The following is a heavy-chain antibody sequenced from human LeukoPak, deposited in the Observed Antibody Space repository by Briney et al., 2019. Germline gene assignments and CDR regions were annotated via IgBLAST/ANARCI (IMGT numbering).Heavy chain of an antibody. Sequence: PGGSLRLSCAASGFTFSSYEMNWVRQAPGKGLEWVSFISTSGTTIYYTDSVKGRFTISRDNAKNSLYLQMNSLRAEDTAIYYCTFNSGWSGVSDYWGQGTLVTVSS. J-gene: IGHJ4*02. CDR2: ISTSGTTI. V-gene: IGHV3-48*03. CDR3: TFNSGWSGVSDY. CDR1: GFTFSSYE. D-gene: IGHD6-19*01.